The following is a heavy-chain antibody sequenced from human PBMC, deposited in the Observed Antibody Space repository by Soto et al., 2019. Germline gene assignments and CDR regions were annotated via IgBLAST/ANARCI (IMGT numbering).Heavy chain of an antibody. J-gene: IGHJ4*02. CDR2: IYYSGST. CDR1: GGSISSSSYY. CDR3: ARHSVVAANFDY. Sequence: QLQLQESGPGLVKPSETLSLTCTVSGGSISSSSYYWGWIRQPPGKGLEWIGSIYYSGSTYYNPSLKSRVTISVDPSKNQFSLKLSSVTAADTPVYYCARHSVVAANFDYWGQGTLVTVSS. D-gene: IGHD2-15*01. V-gene: IGHV4-39*01.